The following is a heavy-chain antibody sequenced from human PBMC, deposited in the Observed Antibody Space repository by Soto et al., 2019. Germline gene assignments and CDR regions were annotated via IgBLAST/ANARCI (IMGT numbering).Heavy chain of an antibody. CDR3: AIGGIAVVKGRQWFDP. D-gene: IGHD6-19*01. CDR2: INHSGST. V-gene: IGHV4-34*01. Sequence: PSETLSLTCAVYGGSFSGYYWSWIRQPPGKGLEWIGEINHSGSTNYNPSLKSRVTISVDTSKNQFSLKLSSVTAADTAVYYCAIGGIAVVKGRQWFDPWGQGTLVTVSS. J-gene: IGHJ5*02. CDR1: GGSFSGYY.